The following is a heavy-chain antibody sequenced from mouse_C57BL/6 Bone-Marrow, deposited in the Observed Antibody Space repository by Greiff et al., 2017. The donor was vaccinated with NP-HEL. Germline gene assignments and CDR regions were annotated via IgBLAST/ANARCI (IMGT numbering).Heavy chain of an antibody. V-gene: IGHV1-81*01. J-gene: IGHJ1*03. D-gene: IGHD2-1*01. CDR2: IYPRSGNT. Sequence: VQLQQSVAELARPGASVKLSCKASGYTFTSYGISWVKQRTGQGLEWIGEIYPRSGNTYYNEKFKGKATLTADKSSSTAYMELRSLTSEDSAVYFCARGGNYGYFDVWGTGTTVTVSS. CDR1: GYTFTSYG. CDR3: ARGGNYGYFDV.